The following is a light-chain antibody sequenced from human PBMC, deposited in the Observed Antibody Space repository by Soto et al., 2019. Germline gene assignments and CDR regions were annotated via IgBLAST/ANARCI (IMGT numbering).Light chain of an antibody. V-gene: IGKV4-1*01. CDR3: QQYYSTPWT. J-gene: IGKJ1*01. CDR2: WAS. CDR1: QSVFYSSNNKNY. Sequence: VMTQSPDSLAVSLGERATINCKSSQSVFYSSNNKNYLDWYREKPGEPPKLLIYWASTRESWVPDRFSGSGSGTDFTLTISSLQAEDVTVYYCQQYYSTPWTSGQAIK.